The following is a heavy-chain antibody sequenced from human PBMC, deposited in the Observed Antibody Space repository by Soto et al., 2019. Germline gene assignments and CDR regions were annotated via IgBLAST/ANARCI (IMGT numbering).Heavy chain of an antibody. Sequence: GGSLRLSCAASRFTFSSYAMSWVRQAPGKGLEWVSVISSSSDSTHYADSVKGRFTISRDNFENTLYLQMNSLRAEDTAVYYCAKVFFTTGATGVFDFWGQGTLVTVSS. CDR1: RFTFSSYA. D-gene: IGHD1-1*01. J-gene: IGHJ4*02. CDR2: ISSSSDST. CDR3: AKVFFTTGATGVFDF. V-gene: IGHV3-23*01.